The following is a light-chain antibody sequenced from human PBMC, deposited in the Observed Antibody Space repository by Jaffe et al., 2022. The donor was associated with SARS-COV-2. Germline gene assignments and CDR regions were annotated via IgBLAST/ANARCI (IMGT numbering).Light chain of an antibody. CDR1: SSNVGNNY. CDR3: ATWDRSLSAVV. CDR2: DNH. J-gene: IGLJ2*01. V-gene: IGLV1-51*01. Sequence: QSVLTQPPSVSAAPGQKVTISCSGSSSNVGNNYVSWYQQVPGTAPKLLIYDNHKRPSGIPDRFSGSKSGTSATLGITGLQTGDEADYYCATWDRSLSAVVFGAGTELTVL.